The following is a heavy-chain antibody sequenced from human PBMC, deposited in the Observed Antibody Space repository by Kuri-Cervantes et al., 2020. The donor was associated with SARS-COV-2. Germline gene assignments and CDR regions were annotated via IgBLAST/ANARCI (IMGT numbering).Heavy chain of an antibody. CDR3: ARGVSHIAAAGLYYFDY. J-gene: IGHJ4*02. CDR2: IYSGGST. V-gene: IGHV3-66*02. D-gene: IGHD6-13*01. Sequence: GESLKISCAASGFTVSSNYMSWVRQAPGKGLEWVSVIYSGGSTYYADSVKGRFTISRDNSKNTLYLQMNSLRAEDTAVYYCARGVSHIAAAGLYYFDYWGQGTLVTVSS. CDR1: GFTVSSNY.